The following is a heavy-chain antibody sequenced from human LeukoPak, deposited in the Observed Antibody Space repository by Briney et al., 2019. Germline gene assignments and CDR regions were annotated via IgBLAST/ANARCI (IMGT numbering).Heavy chain of an antibody. CDR2: INHSGST. CDR1: GGSFSGYY. J-gene: IGHJ4*02. Sequence: SETLSLTCAVYGGSFSGYYWSWIRQPPGKGLERIGEINHSGSTNYNPSLKSRVTISVDTSKNQFSLKLSSVTAADTAVYYCARERSSGSYPLDFDYWGQGTLVTVSS. V-gene: IGHV4-34*01. D-gene: IGHD1-26*01. CDR3: ARERSSGSYPLDFDY.